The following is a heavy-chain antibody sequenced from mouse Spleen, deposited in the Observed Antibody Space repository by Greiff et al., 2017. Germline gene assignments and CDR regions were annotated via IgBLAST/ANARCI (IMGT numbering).Heavy chain of an antibody. Sequence: EVKLMESGGGLVKPGGSLKLSCAASGFTFSDYGMHWVRQAPEKGLEWVAYISSGSSTIYYADTVKGRFTISRDNAKNTLFLQMTSLRSEDTAMYYCARDDGNSPMDYWGQGTSVTVSS. CDR3: ARDDGNSPMDY. CDR1: GFTFSDYG. V-gene: IGHV5-17*01. J-gene: IGHJ4*01. D-gene: IGHD2-3*01. CDR2: ISSGSSTI.